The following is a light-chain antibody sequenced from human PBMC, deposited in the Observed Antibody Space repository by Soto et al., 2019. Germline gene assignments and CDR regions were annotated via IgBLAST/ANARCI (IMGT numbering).Light chain of an antibody. V-gene: IGKV3-15*01. CDR1: QSVSSN. CDR2: GAF. J-gene: IGKJ1*01. CDR3: QQYNDWPLT. Sequence: EVVLTQSPATLSLSTGERATLSCRASQSVSSNLAWYQQKPGQAPSLLIYGAFTRATGIPARFSGTGSGTEFTLTISSLQSEDFALYYCQQYNDWPLTFGQGTKVAIK.